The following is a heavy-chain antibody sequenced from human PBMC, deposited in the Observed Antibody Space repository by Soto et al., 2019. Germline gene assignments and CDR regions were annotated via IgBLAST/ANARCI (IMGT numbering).Heavy chain of an antibody. D-gene: IGHD3-10*01. V-gene: IGHV1-69*01. J-gene: IGHJ3*02. CDR1: GGTFSSYA. CDR3: AVSYKYGSGTFDAFDI. Sequence: QVQLVQSGTEVKKPGSSVKVSCKASGGTFSSYAISWVRQAPGQGLEWMGGIIPIFVTTNYAQRFQVRVLITADESTSTTYMELSSLRSEDTAVYYCAVSYKYGSGTFDAFDIWGQGTLVTVSS. CDR2: IIPIFVTT.